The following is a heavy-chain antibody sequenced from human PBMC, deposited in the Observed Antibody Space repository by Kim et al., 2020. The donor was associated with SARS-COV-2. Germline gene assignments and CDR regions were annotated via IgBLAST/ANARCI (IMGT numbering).Heavy chain of an antibody. CDR1: GFTFSSYG. CDR3: AKGVDTAMVIGPFDP. Sequence: GGSLRLSCAASGFTFSSYGMHWVRQAPGKGLEWVAVISYDGSNKYYADSVKGRFTISRDNSKNTLYLQMNSLRAEDTAVYYWAKGVDTAMVIGPFDPWGQGTLVTVSS. CDR2: ISYDGSNK. J-gene: IGHJ5*02. V-gene: IGHV3-30*18. D-gene: IGHD5-18*01.